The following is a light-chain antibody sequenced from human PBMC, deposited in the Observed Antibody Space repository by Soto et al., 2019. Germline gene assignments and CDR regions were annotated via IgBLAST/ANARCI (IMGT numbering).Light chain of an antibody. CDR3: SSYTSATTYV. V-gene: IGLV2-14*01. Sequence: QPVLTQPASGSGSPGQSISLSCTETSSDVGAYNYDSWYQQYPGEAPKVIIYDVSHRPAGVSNRFSGSKSGNTASLTISGLQTQDEADYYCSSYTSATTYVFGTG. CDR2: DVS. CDR1: SSDVGAYNY. J-gene: IGLJ1*01.